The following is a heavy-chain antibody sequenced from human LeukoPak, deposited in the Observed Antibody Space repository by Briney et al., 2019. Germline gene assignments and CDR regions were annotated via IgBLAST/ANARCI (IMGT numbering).Heavy chain of an antibody. J-gene: IGHJ4*01. CDR3: ARNPRVLDY. D-gene: IGHD1-14*01. CDR2: IKEDGSEK. V-gene: IGHV3-7*01. Sequence: GGSLRLSCAASGFTFSSYWMIWVRQAPGKGLEWVANIKEDGSEKYYVDSVRGRFTISRDNAENSLYLQMNSLRAEDTAVYFCARNPRVLDYWGHGTLVTVSS. CDR1: GFTFSSYW.